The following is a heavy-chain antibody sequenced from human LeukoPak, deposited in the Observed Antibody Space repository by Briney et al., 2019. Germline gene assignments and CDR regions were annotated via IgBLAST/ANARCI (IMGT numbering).Heavy chain of an antibody. CDR1: GFTFSSYA. CDR3: ARDRSNYDAFAI. V-gene: IGHV3-64*01. D-gene: IGHD4-11*01. Sequence: GGSLRLSCAASGFTFSSYAMHWVRQAPGKGLELVSTISSDGGSTYYANSVKGRFTISRDNSKNTLYLQVGSLRAEDMAVYYCARDRSNYDAFAIWGQGTMVTVSS. CDR2: ISSDGGST. J-gene: IGHJ3*02.